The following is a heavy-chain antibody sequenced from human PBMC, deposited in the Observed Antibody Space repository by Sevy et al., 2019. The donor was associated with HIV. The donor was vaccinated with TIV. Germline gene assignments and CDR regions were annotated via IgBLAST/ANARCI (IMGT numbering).Heavy chain of an antibody. CDR1: GFTFSNAW. V-gene: IGHV3-15*01. CDR3: TTASWSQEDYYNY. J-gene: IGHJ4*02. CDR2: IKGKIYDGPI. D-gene: IGHD6-13*01. Sequence: GGSLRLSCAASGFTFSNAWMSWVRPAPGKGLEWVGRIKGKIYDGPIDYAAPVKGRFSISRDDSKNTLYLQMNSLKTEDTAVYYCTTASWSQEDYYNYWGQGTLVTVSS.